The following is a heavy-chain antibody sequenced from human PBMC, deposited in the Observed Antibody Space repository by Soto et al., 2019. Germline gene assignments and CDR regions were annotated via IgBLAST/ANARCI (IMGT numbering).Heavy chain of an antibody. D-gene: IGHD2-15*01. Sequence: GGSLRLSCAASGFTFSSYWMSWVRQAPGKGLEWVANIKQDGSEKYYVDSEKGRFTISRDNAKNSLYLQMNSLRAEDTAVYYCASYCSGGSCTFAFDIWGQGTMVTVSS. CDR1: GFTFSSYW. J-gene: IGHJ3*02. CDR3: ASYCSGGSCTFAFDI. V-gene: IGHV3-7*01. CDR2: IKQDGSEK.